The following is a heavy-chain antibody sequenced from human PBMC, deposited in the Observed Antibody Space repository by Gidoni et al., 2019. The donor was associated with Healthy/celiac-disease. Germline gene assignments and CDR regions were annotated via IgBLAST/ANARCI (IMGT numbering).Heavy chain of an antibody. J-gene: IGHJ6*02. CDR1: GFTFSSYG. CDR2: ISYDGSNK. V-gene: IGHV3-30*18. CDR3: AKDKDDSSGYYFYYYGMDV. D-gene: IGHD3-22*01. Sequence: QVQLVESGGGVVQPGRSLRLSCAASGFTFSSYGMPWVRQAPGKGLEWVAVISYDGSNKYYADSVKGRFTISRDNSKNTLYLQMNSLRAEDTAVYYCAKDKDDSSGYYFYYYGMDVWGQGTTVTVSS.